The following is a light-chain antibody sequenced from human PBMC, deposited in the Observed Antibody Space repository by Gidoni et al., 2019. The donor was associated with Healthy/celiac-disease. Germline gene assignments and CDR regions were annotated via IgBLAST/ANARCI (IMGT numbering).Light chain of an antibody. CDR2: DAS. Sequence: IVLTQSPATLSLSPGERATLSCRASQSVSSYLDWYQQKPGQAPRLLIDDASNRATGIPARFSGSGSGTDFTLTISSLEPEAFAVYYCQQRSNWPPGYTFGQGTKLEIK. CDR3: QQRSNWPPGYT. CDR1: QSVSSY. V-gene: IGKV3-11*01. J-gene: IGKJ2*01.